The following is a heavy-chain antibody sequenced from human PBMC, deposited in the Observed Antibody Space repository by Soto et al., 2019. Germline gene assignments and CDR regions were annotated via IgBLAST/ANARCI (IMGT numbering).Heavy chain of an antibody. CDR1: GGSISSGDYY. CDR3: AKDPSDYMGGSYPGNNNWFDP. CDR2: IYYSGST. D-gene: IGHD3-16*02. J-gene: IGHJ5*02. V-gene: IGHV4-30-4*01. Sequence: SETLSLTCTVSGGSISSGDYYWSWIRQPPGKGLEWIGYIYYSGSTYYNPSLKSRVTISVDTSKNQFSLKLSSVTAADTAVYYCAKDPSDYMGGSYPGNNNWFDPWGQGTLVTVYS.